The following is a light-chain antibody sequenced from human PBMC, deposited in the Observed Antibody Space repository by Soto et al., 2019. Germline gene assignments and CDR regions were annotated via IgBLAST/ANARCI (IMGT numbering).Light chain of an antibody. J-gene: IGKJ1*01. Sequence: EIVMTQSPATLSVSPGERATLSCRASQSISSNLAWFQQKPGQAPRLLIYGASTGATGIPARFSGSGSDTEFTLTISSLQSEDVAVYYCQQYHNWPRTFGQGT. CDR2: GAS. CDR3: QQYHNWPRT. V-gene: IGKV3-15*01. CDR1: QSISSN.